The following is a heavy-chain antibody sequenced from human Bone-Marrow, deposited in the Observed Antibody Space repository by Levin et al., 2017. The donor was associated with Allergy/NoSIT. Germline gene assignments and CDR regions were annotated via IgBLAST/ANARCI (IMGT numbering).Heavy chain of an antibody. J-gene: IGHJ6*02. V-gene: IGHV3-49*03. CDR1: GFTFGDYA. Sequence: GESLKISCTASGFTFGDYAMSWFRQAPGKGLEWVGFIRSKAYGGTTEYAASVKGRFTISRDDSKSIAYLQMNSLKTEDTAVYYCTPLGGSGWYFGVYYYYYGMDVWGQGTTVTVSS. CDR3: TPLGGSGWYFGVYYYYYGMDV. D-gene: IGHD6-19*01. CDR2: IRSKAYGGTT.